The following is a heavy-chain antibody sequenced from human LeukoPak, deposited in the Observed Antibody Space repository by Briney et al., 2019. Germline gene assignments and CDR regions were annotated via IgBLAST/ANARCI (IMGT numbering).Heavy chain of an antibody. V-gene: IGHV1-2*02. Sequence: ASVKVSCKASGYTFTGYYMHWVRQAPGHGLEWKGWINPNSGGTNYAQKFQGRVTMTRDTSISTAYMELSRLRSDDTAVYYCALYNWNDVAFDIWGQGTMVTVSS. D-gene: IGHD1-1*01. CDR2: INPNSGGT. J-gene: IGHJ3*02. CDR1: GYTFTGYY. CDR3: ALYNWNDVAFDI.